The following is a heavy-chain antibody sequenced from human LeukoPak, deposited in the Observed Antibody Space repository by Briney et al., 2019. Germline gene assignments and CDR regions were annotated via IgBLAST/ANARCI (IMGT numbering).Heavy chain of an antibody. CDR3: AKARRGGSHDDFDH. CDR2: ISPTGDTI. J-gene: IGHJ4*02. V-gene: IGHV3-48*01. Sequence: GGSLRLSCAASGFIFSTYSMNWVRQAPGKGLEWISYISPTGDTIYYADSVKGRFTISRDNVKTSLYLQTNSLRAEDTAVYYCAKARRGGSHDDFDHWGQGTLVTVSS. CDR1: GFIFSTYS. D-gene: IGHD1-26*01.